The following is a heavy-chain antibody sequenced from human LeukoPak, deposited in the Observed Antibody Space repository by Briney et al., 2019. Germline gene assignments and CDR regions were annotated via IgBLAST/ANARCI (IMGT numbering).Heavy chain of an antibody. CDR2: ISDGGGTT. CDR1: GFTFSTYT. D-gene: IGHD3-10*01. V-gene: IGHV3-48*04. Sequence: GGSLRLSCAASGFTFSTYTMTWVRQAPGKGLEWVSVISDGGGTTYYADSVKGRFTISRDNAKNSLYLQMNSLRAEDTAVYYCAREDGSGSYSPLGYYYGMDVWGQGTTVTVSS. CDR3: AREDGSGSYSPLGYYYGMDV. J-gene: IGHJ6*02.